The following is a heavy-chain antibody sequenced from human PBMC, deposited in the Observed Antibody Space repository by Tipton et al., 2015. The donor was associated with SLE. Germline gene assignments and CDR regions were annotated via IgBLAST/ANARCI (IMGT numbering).Heavy chain of an antibody. J-gene: IGHJ4*02. D-gene: IGHD6-19*01. Sequence: GSLRLSCAASGFTVSSNYMSWVRPAPGKGLEWVSVIYSGGSTYYADAVKGRFTISRDNSKNKLYLHINSLRDDDTAVYYCARGAVAGQGGYYFDYWGQGTLVTVSS. V-gene: IGHV3-53*01. CDR1: GFTVSSNY. CDR3: ARGAVAGQGGYYFDY. CDR2: IYSGGST.